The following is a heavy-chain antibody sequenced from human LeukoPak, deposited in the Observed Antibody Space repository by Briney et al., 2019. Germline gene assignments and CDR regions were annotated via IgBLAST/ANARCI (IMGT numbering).Heavy chain of an antibody. Sequence: PSETLSLTCTVSGVSISSGSYYWSWIRQPAGKGLEWIGRIYTSGSTNYNPSLKSRVTISVDTSKNQFSLKLSSVTAADTAVYYCARGPLYYYGSGGGKNYYYMDVWGKGTTVTISS. CDR3: ARGPLYYYGSGGGKNYYYMDV. V-gene: IGHV4-61*02. CDR1: GVSISSGSYY. CDR2: IYTSGST. J-gene: IGHJ6*03. D-gene: IGHD3-10*01.